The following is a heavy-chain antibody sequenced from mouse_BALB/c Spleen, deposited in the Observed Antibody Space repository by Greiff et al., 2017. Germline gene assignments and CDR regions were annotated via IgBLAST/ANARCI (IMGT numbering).Heavy chain of an antibody. Sequence: GQLKESGAELVKPGASVKLSCTASGFNIKDTYMHWVKQRPEQGLEWIGRIDPANGNTKYDPKFQGKATITADTSSNTAYLQLSSLTSEDTAVYYCARKGTTVVAPFDVWGAGTTVTVSS. J-gene: IGHJ1*01. CDR2: IDPANGNT. CDR1: GFNIKDTY. V-gene: IGHV14-3*02. D-gene: IGHD1-1*01. CDR3: ARKGTTVVAPFDV.